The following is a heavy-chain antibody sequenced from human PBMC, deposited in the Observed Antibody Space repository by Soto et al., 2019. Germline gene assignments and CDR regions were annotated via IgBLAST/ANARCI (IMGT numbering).Heavy chain of an antibody. CDR3: ARVQSLGYCRSASCYDVFDH. CDR2: ISVDNGDT. J-gene: IGHJ4*02. CDR1: GYTFNSAG. Sequence: GPEVKEPGASVRVSCKASGYTFNSAGLAWVRQAPGQGLEWMGWISVDNGDTKYAQKFQGRVTMTTDTSTTTAYMDLRGLKSADTAVFYCARVQSLGYCRSASCYDVFDHWGQGTLVTVSS. D-gene: IGHD2-2*01. V-gene: IGHV1-18*01.